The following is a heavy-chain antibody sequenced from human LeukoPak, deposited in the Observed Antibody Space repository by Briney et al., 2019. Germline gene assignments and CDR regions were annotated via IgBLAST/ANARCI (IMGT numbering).Heavy chain of an antibody. CDR3: ASTEMATIVY. D-gene: IGHD5-24*01. CDR1: GFTFSSYA. Sequence: GGSLRLSCAASGFTFSSYAMHWVRQAPGKGLEWVAVISYDGSNKYYADSVKGRFTISRDNSKNTLYLQMNSLRAEDTAVYYCASTEMATIVYWGQGTLVTVSS. J-gene: IGHJ4*02. CDR2: ISYDGSNK. V-gene: IGHV3-30-3*01.